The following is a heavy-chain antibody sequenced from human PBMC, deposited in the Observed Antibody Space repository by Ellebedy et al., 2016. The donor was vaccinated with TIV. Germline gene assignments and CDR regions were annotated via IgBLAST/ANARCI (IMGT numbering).Heavy chain of an antibody. J-gene: IGHJ4*02. CDR2: INTDGSSK. D-gene: IGHD3-9*01. Sequence: GESLKISCAASGFTVSGYWMHWVRQAPGKGLVWLSRINTDGSSKSYADLVEGRFTTSRDNAKNKVYLQIDRLSAEDTGVYFCARESVRYFDWDFWGQGTPVTVSS. V-gene: IGHV3-74*01. CDR3: ARESVRYFDWDF. CDR1: GFTVSGYW.